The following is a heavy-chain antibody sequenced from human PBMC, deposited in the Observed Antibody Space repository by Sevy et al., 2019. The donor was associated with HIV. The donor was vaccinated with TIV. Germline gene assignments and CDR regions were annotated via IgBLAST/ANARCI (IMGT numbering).Heavy chain of an antibody. J-gene: IGHJ3*02. CDR2: IYYSGST. CDR3: ARYGVVVTAIRAFDI. D-gene: IGHD2-21*02. CDR1: GGSISSYY. Sequence: SETLSLTCTVSGGSISSYYWSWIRQPPGKGLEWIGYIYYSGSTNYNPSLKSRVTISVDTSKNQFSLKLSSVTAADTAVYYGARYGVVVTAIRAFDIWGQGTMVTVSS. V-gene: IGHV4-59*01.